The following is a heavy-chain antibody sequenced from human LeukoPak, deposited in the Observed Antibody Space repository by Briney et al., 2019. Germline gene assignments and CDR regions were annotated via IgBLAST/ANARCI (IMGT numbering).Heavy chain of an antibody. V-gene: IGHV3-73*01. J-gene: IGHJ4*02. D-gene: IGHD4-17*01. Sequence: GSLKLSCAASGFTFSGSAMHWVRQASGKGLEWVGRIRSKANSYGTAYAASVKGRFTISRDDSKNTAYLQLNSLKPEDTAVYYCTRFGSDDGEYAYWGQGTLVTVSS. CDR3: TRFGSDDGEYAY. CDR2: IRSKANSYGT. CDR1: GFTFSGSA.